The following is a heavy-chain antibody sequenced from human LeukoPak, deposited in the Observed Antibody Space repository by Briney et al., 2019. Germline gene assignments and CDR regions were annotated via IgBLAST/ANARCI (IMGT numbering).Heavy chain of an antibody. J-gene: IGHJ5*02. CDR1: GYTFTGYY. V-gene: IGHV1-2*02. D-gene: IGHD3-10*01. Sequence: ASVKVSCKASGYTFTGYYMHWVRQAPGQGLEWMGWINHNSGGTNYAQKFQGRVTMTRDTSISTAYMELSRLRSDDTAVYYCARDSGGNWFDPWGQGTLVTVSS. CDR3: ARDSGGNWFDP. CDR2: INHNSGGT.